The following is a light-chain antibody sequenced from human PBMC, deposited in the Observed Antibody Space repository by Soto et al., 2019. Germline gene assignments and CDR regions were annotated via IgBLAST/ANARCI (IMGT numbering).Light chain of an antibody. CDR2: DVT. Sequence: QSALTPPCSVSGSPGQSGAISCAGTSSDVGRYNYVFWYQQYPGQTPKLIIYDVTKRPSGVPDRFSGSKSGNTASLPSSGLQAEDEADYYCGAFAGLFGGGTKLTVL. J-gene: IGLJ2*01. CDR3: GAFAGL. V-gene: IGLV2-11*01. CDR1: SSDVGRYNY.